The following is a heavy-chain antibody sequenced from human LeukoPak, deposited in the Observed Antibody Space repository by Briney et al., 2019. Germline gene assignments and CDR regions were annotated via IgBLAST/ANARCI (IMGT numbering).Heavy chain of an antibody. CDR3: ARGGERYFDWLSPGDYYYYYMDV. CDR1: GFTFSSYE. V-gene: IGHV3-48*03. Sequence: GGSLRLSCAASGFTFSSYEMNWVRQAPGKGLEWVSYISSSGSTIYYADSVKGRFTISRDNAKNSLYLQMNSLRAEDTAVYYCARGGERYFDWLSPGDYYYYYMDVWGKGTTVTVSS. J-gene: IGHJ6*03. D-gene: IGHD3-9*01. CDR2: ISSSGSTI.